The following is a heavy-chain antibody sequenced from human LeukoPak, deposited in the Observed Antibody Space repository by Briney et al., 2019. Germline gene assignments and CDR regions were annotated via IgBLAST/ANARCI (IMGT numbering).Heavy chain of an antibody. Sequence: SETLSLTCTVSGGSISSSSYYWGWIRQPPGKGLEWIGSIYYSGSTYYNPSLKSRVTISVDTSKNQFSLKLSSVTAADTAVYYCARRAYSDYGGVSVDPWGQGTLVTVSS. CDR1: GGSISSSSYY. CDR2: IYYSGST. CDR3: ARRAYSDYGGVSVDP. J-gene: IGHJ5*02. V-gene: IGHV4-39*01. D-gene: IGHD4-11*01.